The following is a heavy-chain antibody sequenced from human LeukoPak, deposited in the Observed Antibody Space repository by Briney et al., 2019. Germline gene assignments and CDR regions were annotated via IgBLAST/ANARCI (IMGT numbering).Heavy chain of an antibody. CDR2: ISSTSSYI. Sequence: GGSLRLSCAASGFTFSSYTMNWVRQAPGKGLEWVSSISSTSSYIYYADSVKGRFTISRDNAKNLLYLQMNSLRAEDTAVYYCAREGFPAACDYWGQGTLVTVSS. V-gene: IGHV3-21*01. D-gene: IGHD2-15*01. CDR1: GFTFSSYT. J-gene: IGHJ4*02. CDR3: AREGFPAACDY.